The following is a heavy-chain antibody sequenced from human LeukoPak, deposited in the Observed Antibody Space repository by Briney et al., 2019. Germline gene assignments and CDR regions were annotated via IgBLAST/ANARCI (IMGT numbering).Heavy chain of an antibody. CDR1: GFTFSSYS. Sequence: GGSLRLSCAASGFTFSSYSMNWVRQAPGKGLEWVSSISSISYIYYADSVKGRFTISRDNSKNTLYLQMNSLRAEDTAVYYCAKGPYGGNSGWFDPWGQGTLVTVSS. J-gene: IGHJ5*02. CDR2: ISSISYI. CDR3: AKGPYGGNSGWFDP. V-gene: IGHV3-21*04. D-gene: IGHD4-23*01.